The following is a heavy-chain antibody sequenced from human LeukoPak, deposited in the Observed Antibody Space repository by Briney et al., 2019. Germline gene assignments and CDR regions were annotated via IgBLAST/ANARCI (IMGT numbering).Heavy chain of an antibody. Sequence: GGSLRLSCAASGFTFSSYAMSWVRQAPGKGLEWVSAIYSGGSTYYTDSVKGRFTISRDNSKNTLYLQMNSLRAEDTAVYYCARDLVGAIGTIDYWGQGTLVTVSS. CDR3: ARDLVGAIGTIDY. CDR2: IYSGGST. D-gene: IGHD1-26*01. J-gene: IGHJ4*02. CDR1: GFTFSSYA. V-gene: IGHV3-66*01.